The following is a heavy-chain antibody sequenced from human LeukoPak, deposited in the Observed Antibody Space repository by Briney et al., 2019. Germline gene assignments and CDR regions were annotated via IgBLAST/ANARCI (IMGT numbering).Heavy chain of an antibody. CDR2: IYYRGST. CDR3: ARDSRQNVVVVPAAIPVSDKGLDY. V-gene: IGHV4-39*07. J-gene: IGHJ4*02. D-gene: IGHD2-2*02. Sequence: SETLSLTCTVSGGSISSSSYYWGWIRQPPGKGLEWIGSIYYRGSTYYNPSLKSRVTISVDTSKNQFSLELSSVTAADTAVYYCARDSRQNVVVVPAAIPVSDKGLDYWGQGTLVTVSS. CDR1: GGSISSSSYY.